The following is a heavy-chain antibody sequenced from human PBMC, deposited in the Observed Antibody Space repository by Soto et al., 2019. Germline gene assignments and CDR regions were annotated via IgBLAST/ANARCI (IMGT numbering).Heavy chain of an antibody. Sequence: SETLSLTCAVSGGSISSGGYSRSWIRQPPGKGLEWIGYIYHSGSSYYNPSLRSRVTISVDRSKNQFSLKLSSVTAADTAVYYCARGSSAYDSSGYPLLLDYWGQGTLVTVSS. D-gene: IGHD3-22*01. V-gene: IGHV4-30-2*01. CDR1: GGSISSGGYS. CDR3: ARGSSAYDSSGYPLLLDY. J-gene: IGHJ4*02. CDR2: IYHSGSS.